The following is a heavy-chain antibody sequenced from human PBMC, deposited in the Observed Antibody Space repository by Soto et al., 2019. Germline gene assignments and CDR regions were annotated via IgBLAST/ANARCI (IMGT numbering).Heavy chain of an antibody. J-gene: IGHJ4*02. D-gene: IGHD5-12*01. CDR1: GDSISPCS. V-gene: IGHV4-59*01. CDR3: AREGNLGRWLQPLDF. Sequence: SETLSLTCTVSGDSISPCSWSWVRQPPGKGLEWIGNIHYNGNTKYNPSLKSRVTMSLDTSKNQFSLRLISVTAADTAKYFCAREGNLGRWLQPLDFWGQGTLVTVSS. CDR2: IHYNGNT.